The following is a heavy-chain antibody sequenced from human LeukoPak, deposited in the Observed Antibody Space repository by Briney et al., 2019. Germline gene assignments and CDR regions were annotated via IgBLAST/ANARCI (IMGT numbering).Heavy chain of an antibody. CDR2: INPSGIT. CDR3: ARALSTVTTSFDS. Sequence: SETLSLTCAVSGGSLSGYYWSWIRQPPGKGLEWIGEINPSGITNYNPSFKSRVTISADTSKSQFSLEVRSVTAADTAMFYCARALSTVTTSFDSWGQGTLLTVSP. CDR1: GGSLSGYY. J-gene: IGHJ4*02. D-gene: IGHD4-17*01. V-gene: IGHV4-34*01.